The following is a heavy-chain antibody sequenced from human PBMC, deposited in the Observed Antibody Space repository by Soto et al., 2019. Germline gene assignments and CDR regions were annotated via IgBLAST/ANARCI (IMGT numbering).Heavy chain of an antibody. CDR1: GGTFSSYA. D-gene: IGHD3-10*01. CDR2: IIPIFGTA. CDR3: ARATMVRGVIIYNWFDP. V-gene: IGHV1-69*06. J-gene: IGHJ5*02. Sequence: SVKVSCKASGGTFSSYAISWVRQAPGQGLEWMGGIIPIFGTANYAQKFQGRVTITADKSTSTAYMELSSLRSGDTAVYYCARATMVRGVIIYNWFDPWGQGTLVTVSS.